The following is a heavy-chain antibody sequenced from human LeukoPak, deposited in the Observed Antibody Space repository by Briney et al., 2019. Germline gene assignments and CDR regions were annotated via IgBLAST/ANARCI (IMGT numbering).Heavy chain of an antibody. J-gene: IGHJ4*02. CDR3: ARDPTRDGYNYGKFDY. V-gene: IGHV3-23*01. CDR2: ISPSGGIT. D-gene: IGHD5-24*01. CDR1: GFTFSSHG. Sequence: GGSLRLSCGASGFTFSSHGMNWVRQAPGKGLEWVSGISPSGGITYYTDSVKGRFTISRDNSKNMVYLQMNSLRAEDTAVYYCARDPTRDGYNYGKFDYWGQGTLVTVSS.